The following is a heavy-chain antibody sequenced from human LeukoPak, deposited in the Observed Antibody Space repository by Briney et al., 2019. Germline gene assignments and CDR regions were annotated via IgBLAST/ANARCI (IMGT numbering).Heavy chain of an antibody. J-gene: IGHJ5*02. CDR2: IFHSGST. Sequence: KPSETLSLTCAVYGGSFSGYYWSWIRQPAGKGLEWIGRIFHSGSTNYNPSLKSRVIMSVDTSKNQFSLKLTSVTAADTAVYYCARGAWFDPWGLGTLVTVSS. CDR3: ARGAWFDP. V-gene: IGHV4-59*10. CDR1: GGSFSGYY.